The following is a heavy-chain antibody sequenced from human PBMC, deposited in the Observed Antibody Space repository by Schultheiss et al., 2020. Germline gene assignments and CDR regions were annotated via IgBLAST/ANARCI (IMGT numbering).Heavy chain of an antibody. V-gene: IGHV3-64*04. D-gene: IGHD4-11*01. CDR1: GFTFSSYA. CDR3: ARLNSNPQVINYYYYMDV. J-gene: IGHJ6*03. Sequence: GGSLRLSCSASGFTFSSYAMHWVRQAPGKGLEYVSAISSNGGSTYYADSVKGRFTISRDNSKNTLYLQMNSLRAEDTAVYYCARLNSNPQVINYYYYMDVWGKGTTVTVSS. CDR2: ISSNGGST.